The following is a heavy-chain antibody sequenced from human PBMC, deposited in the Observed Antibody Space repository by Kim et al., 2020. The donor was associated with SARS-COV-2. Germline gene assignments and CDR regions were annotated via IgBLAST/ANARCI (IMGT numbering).Heavy chain of an antibody. CDR2: IYHSGST. D-gene: IGHD2-15*01. J-gene: IGHJ6*02. CDR1: GGSISSSNW. V-gene: IGHV4-4*02. CDR3: ASAPVPQAYCSGGSCYCASYGMDV. Sequence: SETLSLTCAVSGGSISSSNWWSWVRQPPGKGLEWIGEIYHSGSTNYNPSLKSRVTISVNKSKNQFSLKLSSVTAAATAVYYCASAPVPQAYCSGGSCYCASYGMDVWGQGTTVTVSS.